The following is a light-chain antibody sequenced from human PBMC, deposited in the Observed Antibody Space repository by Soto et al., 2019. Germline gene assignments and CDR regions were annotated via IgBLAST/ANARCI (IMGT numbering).Light chain of an antibody. V-gene: IGLV2-14*01. Sequence: QSALTQPASVSGSPGQSITISCTGTSSDVGGYNYVSWYQQHPGTAPKLMIYEVSNRPSGVSNRFSGSKSGNTASLTISGLQAEDEAEYYCCSYTSSETYVFGTGTKVTVL. CDR2: EVS. CDR3: CSYTSSETYV. CDR1: SSDVGGYNY. J-gene: IGLJ1*01.